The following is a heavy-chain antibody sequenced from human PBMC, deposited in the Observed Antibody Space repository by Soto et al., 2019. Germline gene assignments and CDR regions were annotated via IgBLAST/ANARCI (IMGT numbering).Heavy chain of an antibody. V-gene: IGHV4-4*07. CDR2: IFPSGST. J-gene: IGHJ4*02. D-gene: IGHD5-18*01. CDR1: GVSISDYY. Sequence: QVQLQESGPGLVKPSETLSLTCTVSGVSISDYYWTWLRQPAGKGLEWIGRIFPSGSTNYNPSIRGRVTMSVDTSKNLFSLKLNSVTAADTARYYCASEGTAMKLHYWGQGTLVTVSS. CDR3: ASEGTAMKLHY.